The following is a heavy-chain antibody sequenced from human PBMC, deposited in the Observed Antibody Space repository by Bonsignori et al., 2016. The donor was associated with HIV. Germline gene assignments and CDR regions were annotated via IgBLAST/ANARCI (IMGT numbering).Heavy chain of an antibody. J-gene: IGHJ5*02. CDR3: ARDVVGATTGWFDP. Sequence: VRQAPGKGLEWVSSISSSSSYIYYADSVKGRFTISRDNAKNSLYLQMNSLRAEDTAVYYCARDVVGATTGWFDPWGQGTLVTVSS. V-gene: IGHV3-21*01. D-gene: IGHD1-26*01. CDR2: ISSSSSYI.